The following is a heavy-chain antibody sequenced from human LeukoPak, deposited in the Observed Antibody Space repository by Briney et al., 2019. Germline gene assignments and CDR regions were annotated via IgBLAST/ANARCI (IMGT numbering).Heavy chain of an antibody. CDR2: IYYSGST. D-gene: IGHD5-12*01. V-gene: IGHV4-39*07. Sequence: PSETLSLTCTVSGGSISSSSYYWGWIRQPPGKGLEWIGSIYYSGSTYYNPSLKSRVTISIDTSKNQFSLKLSSVTAADTAVYYCARGTRIGSGLFDYWGQGTLVTVSS. CDR1: GGSISSSSYY. J-gene: IGHJ4*02. CDR3: ARGTRIGSGLFDY.